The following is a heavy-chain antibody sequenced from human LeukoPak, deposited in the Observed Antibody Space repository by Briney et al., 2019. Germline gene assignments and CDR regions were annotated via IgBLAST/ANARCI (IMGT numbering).Heavy chain of an antibody. CDR2: ISGSGGNT. Sequence: GGSLRLSCAASGFTFSSYAMGWVRQAPGTGLEWVSAISGSGGNTYYADSVKGRFTISRDNSRNTLYLQMNSLRAEDTAAYYCAKDRPRIDYWGQGTLVTVSP. J-gene: IGHJ4*02. CDR1: GFTFSSYA. CDR3: AKDRPRIDY. V-gene: IGHV3-23*01.